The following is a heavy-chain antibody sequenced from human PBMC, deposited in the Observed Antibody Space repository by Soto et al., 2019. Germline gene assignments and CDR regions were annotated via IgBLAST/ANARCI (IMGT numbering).Heavy chain of an antibody. Sequence: GGSLTLSCAASGFSFSSYAMSWVRQAPGKGLEWVSAISGSGGSTYYADSVKGRFTISRDNSKNTLYRQMNSLRAEDTAVYYCAKDLSESIAVAGTDFDYWGQGTLVTVSS. J-gene: IGHJ4*02. CDR3: AKDLSESIAVAGTDFDY. CDR2: ISGSGGST. CDR1: GFSFSSYA. V-gene: IGHV3-23*01. D-gene: IGHD6-19*01.